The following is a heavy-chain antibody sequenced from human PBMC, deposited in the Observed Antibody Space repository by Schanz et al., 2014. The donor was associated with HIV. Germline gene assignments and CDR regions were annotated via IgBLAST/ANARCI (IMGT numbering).Heavy chain of an antibody. Sequence: EVQLLESGGGLVQPGGSLRISCVASGFSFLRYEMSWVRQAPGKGLEWLSTLSGSGDRTYYADSVKGRVTISRDNSKNTLYLQMNSLRVEDTAVYYCAKPEYDSRGNSQSHFDSWGQGTLVTVSS. D-gene: IGHD3-22*01. V-gene: IGHV3-23*01. CDR3: AKPEYDSRGNSQSHFDS. J-gene: IGHJ4*02. CDR1: GFSFLRYE. CDR2: LSGSGDRT.